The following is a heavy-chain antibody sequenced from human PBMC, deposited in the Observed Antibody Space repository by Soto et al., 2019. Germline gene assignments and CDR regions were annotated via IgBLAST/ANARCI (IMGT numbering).Heavy chain of an antibody. CDR1: GFTFSSYG. V-gene: IGHV3-33*01. D-gene: IGHD2-15*01. CDR2: IWYDGSNK. CDR3: ARDPGYCSGGSCLDY. Sequence: PGGSLRLSCAASGFTFSSYGMHWVRQAPGKGLEWVAVIWYDGSNKYYADSVKGRFTISRDNSKNTLYLQMNSLRAEDTAVYYCARDPGYCSGGSCLDYWGQGTLVTVSS. J-gene: IGHJ4*02.